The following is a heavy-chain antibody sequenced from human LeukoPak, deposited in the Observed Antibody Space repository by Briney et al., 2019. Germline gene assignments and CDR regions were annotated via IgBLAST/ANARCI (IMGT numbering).Heavy chain of an antibody. Sequence: GGSLRLSCAASGFTFSSYEMNWVRQAPGKGLEWVSYISSSGSTIYYADSVKGRFTISRDNAKNSLHLQMNSLRAEDTAVYYCARGSPDYGGKLRDGMDVWGKGTTVTVSS. D-gene: IGHD4-23*01. CDR1: GFTFSSYE. CDR2: ISSSGSTI. V-gene: IGHV3-48*03. J-gene: IGHJ6*04. CDR3: ARGSPDYGGKLRDGMDV.